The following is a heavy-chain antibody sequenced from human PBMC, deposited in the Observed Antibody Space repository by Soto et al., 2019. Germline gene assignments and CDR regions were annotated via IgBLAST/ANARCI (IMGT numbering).Heavy chain of an antibody. V-gene: IGHV4-34*01. J-gene: IGHJ4*02. CDR1: GGSFRGYC. CDR2: INHSGST. Sequence: QVQLEQWGAGLLKPSETLSLTCAVYGGSFRGYCWGWIRQPPGKGLEWIGEINHSGSTNYSPSLQSQVTISVDTSKNQFSLKLGSVIAADTAVYYCARRAIAVHSPLDSWGQGTLVTVSS. D-gene: IGHD2-2*02. CDR3: ARRAIAVHSPLDS.